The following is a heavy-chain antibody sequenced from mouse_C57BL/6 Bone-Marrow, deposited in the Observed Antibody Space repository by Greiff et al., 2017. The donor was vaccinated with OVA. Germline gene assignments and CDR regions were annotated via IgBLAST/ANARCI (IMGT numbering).Heavy chain of an antibody. J-gene: IGHJ2*01. V-gene: IGHV2-2*01. CDR3: ARNYMYYFDY. CDR1: GFSLTSYG. CDR2: IWSGGST. Sequence: QVQLQQSGPGLVQPSQSLSITCTVSGFSLTSYGVHWVRQSPGKGLEWLGVIWSGGSTDYNAAFISRLSISKDNSTSQVFFKMNSLQADDTAIYYCARNYMYYFDYWGQGTTLTVSS.